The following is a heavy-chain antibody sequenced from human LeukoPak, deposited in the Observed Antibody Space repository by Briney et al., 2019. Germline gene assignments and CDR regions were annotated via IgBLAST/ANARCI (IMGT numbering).Heavy chain of an antibody. D-gene: IGHD1-14*01. CDR2: INSDGSST. CDR1: GFTSSSYW. Sequence: GGSLRLSCAASGFTSSSYWMHWVRQAPGKGLVWVSRINSDGSSTSYADSVKGRFTISRDNAKNTLYLQMNSLRAEDTAVYYCARVKRAPPTTNHSYAFDIWGQGTMVTVSS. V-gene: IGHV3-74*01. CDR3: ARVKRAPPTTNHSYAFDI. J-gene: IGHJ3*02.